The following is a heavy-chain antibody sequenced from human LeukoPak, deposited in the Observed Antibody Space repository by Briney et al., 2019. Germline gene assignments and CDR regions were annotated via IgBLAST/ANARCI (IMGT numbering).Heavy chain of an antibody. CDR1: GYNFIGYG. CDR3: VRVHPHYDLFHAFDH. J-gene: IGHJ4*02. CDR2: VSSYNGNT. V-gene: IGHV1-18*01. Sequence: ASVKVSCKASGYNFIGYGITWVRQAPGQGLEWMGWVSSYNGNTDFAQKFQGRVFMTTEISTTPVYMELRGLRSDDTAVYYCVRVHPHYDLFHAFDHWGQGTLVTVSS. D-gene: IGHD3/OR15-3a*01.